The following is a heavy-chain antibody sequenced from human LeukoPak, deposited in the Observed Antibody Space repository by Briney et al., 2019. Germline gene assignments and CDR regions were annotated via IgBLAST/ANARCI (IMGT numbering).Heavy chain of an antibody. CDR2: IGVAANT. CDR1: GFTFSSYE. V-gene: IGHV3-13*01. D-gene: IGHD1-26*01. J-gene: IGHJ4*02. CDR3: VRQETPHGNFDY. Sequence: PGGSLRLSCAASGFTFSSYEMHWVRQATGKGLEWVSAIGVAANTFYSGSVKGRFTISRENAKNSLYLLMSSLRAEDTAVYYCVRQETPHGNFDYWGQGTLVTVSS.